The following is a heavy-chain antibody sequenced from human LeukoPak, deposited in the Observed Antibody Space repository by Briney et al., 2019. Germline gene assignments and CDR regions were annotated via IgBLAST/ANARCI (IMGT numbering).Heavy chain of an antibody. J-gene: IGHJ4*02. D-gene: IGHD5-24*01. CDR3: ARDQRDGYNWLFDY. CDR1: GGSISSGSYY. CDR2: IYTSGST. Sequence: SQTLSLTCNVAGGSISSGSYYWSWIRQPAGKGLEWIGRIYTSGSTNYNPSLKSRVTISVDTSKNQFSLKLSSVTAADTAVYYCARDQRDGYNWLFDYWGQGTLVTVSS. V-gene: IGHV4-61*02.